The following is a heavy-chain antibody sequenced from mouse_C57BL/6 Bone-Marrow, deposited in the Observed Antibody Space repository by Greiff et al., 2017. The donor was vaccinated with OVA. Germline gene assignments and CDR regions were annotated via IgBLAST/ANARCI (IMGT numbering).Heavy chain of an antibody. Sequence: QVQLQQSGAELARPGASVKMSCKASGYTFTSYGISWVKQRTGQGLEWIGEIYPRSGNTYYNEQFKGKATLTADKSSRTAYMELRSLTSEDSAVYFGAEGGVYTAYWGQGTLVTVSA. V-gene: IGHV1-81*01. CDR2: IYPRSGNT. CDR1: GYTFTSYG. CDR3: AEGGVYTAY. J-gene: IGHJ3*01.